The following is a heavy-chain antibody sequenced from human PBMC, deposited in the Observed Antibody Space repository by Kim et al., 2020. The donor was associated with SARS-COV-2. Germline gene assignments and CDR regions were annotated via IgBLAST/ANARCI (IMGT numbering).Heavy chain of an antibody. J-gene: IGHJ4*02. D-gene: IGHD2-15*01. CDR2: T. V-gene: IGHV3-74*01. CDR3: TRDRTTVVPFDC. Sequence: TSDADSVKGRFTISRDNAKNTLYLQMNSLRAEDSAVYYCTRDRTTVVPFDCWGQGTLVTVSS.